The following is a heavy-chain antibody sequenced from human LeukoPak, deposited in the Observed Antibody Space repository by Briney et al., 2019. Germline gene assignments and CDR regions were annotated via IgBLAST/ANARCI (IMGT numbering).Heavy chain of an antibody. CDR3: TTREVHYKKYYYDSSGYYEGFDY. CDR2: IKSKTGGGST. V-gene: IGHV3-15*01. CDR1: GFTFSNAW. Sequence: GGSLRLSCAASGFTFSNAWMSWVRQAPGKGLEWVGRIKSKTGGGSTDYAAPVKGRFTISRDDSKNTLYLQMNSLKTEDTAVYYCTTREVHYKKYYYDSSGYYEGFDYWGRGTLVTVSS. J-gene: IGHJ4*02. D-gene: IGHD3-22*01.